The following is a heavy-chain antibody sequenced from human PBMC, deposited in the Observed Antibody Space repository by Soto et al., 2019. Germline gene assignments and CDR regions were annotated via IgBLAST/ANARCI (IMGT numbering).Heavy chain of an antibody. D-gene: IGHD2-2*01. CDR1: GFTFSSYA. CDR2: ISGSGGST. CDR3: AKGGTVPAAKGDWFDP. Sequence: GGSLRLSCAASGFTFSSYAMSWVRQAPGKGLEWVSAISGSGGSTYYADSVKGRFTISRDNSKNTLYLQMNSLRAEDTAVYYCAKGGTVPAAKGDWFDPWGQGTLVTVSS. V-gene: IGHV3-23*01. J-gene: IGHJ5*02.